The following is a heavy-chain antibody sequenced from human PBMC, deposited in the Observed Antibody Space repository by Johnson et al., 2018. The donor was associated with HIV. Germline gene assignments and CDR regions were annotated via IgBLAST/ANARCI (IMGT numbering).Heavy chain of an antibody. Sequence: QVQLVESGGGVVQPGGSLRLSCAASGFTFSSYGMHWVRQAPGKGLEWVAFIRYDGSNKYYADSVKGRFTISRDNSKNTLYLQMNSLRAEDTAVYYCAGEYYDRSGYYCLFAFDIWGQGTMVTVSS. CDR3: AGEYYDRSGYYCLFAFDI. V-gene: IGHV3-30*02. CDR1: GFTFSSYG. D-gene: IGHD3-22*01. CDR2: IRYDGSNK. J-gene: IGHJ3*02.